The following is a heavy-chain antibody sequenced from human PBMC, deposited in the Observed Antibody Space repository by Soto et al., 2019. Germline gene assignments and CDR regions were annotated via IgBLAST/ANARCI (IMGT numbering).Heavy chain of an antibody. CDR1: GGSISSSSYY. Sequence: SETLSLTCTVSGGSISSSSYYWGWIRQPPGKGLEWIGSIYYSGSTYYNPSLKSRVTISVDTSKNQFSLKLSSVTAADTAVYYCARHGDYGDRYFDLWGRGTLVTVSS. V-gene: IGHV4-39*01. CDR3: ARHGDYGDRYFDL. D-gene: IGHD4-17*01. CDR2: IYYSGST. J-gene: IGHJ2*01.